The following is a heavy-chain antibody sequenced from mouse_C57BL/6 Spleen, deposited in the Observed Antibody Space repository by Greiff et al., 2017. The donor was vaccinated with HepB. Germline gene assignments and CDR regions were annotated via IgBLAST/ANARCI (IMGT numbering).Heavy chain of an antibody. CDR1: GFTFSDYG. Sequence: EVKLVESGGGLVKPGGSLKLSCAASGFTFSDYGMHWVRQAPEKGLEWVAYISSGSSTIYYADTVKGRFTISRDNAKNTLFRQMTRRRSEDTAMYYFARNYYGSSSYYAMDYWGQVTSVTVSS. CDR2: ISSGSSTI. D-gene: IGHD1-1*01. J-gene: IGHJ4*01. V-gene: IGHV5-17*01. CDR3: ARNYYGSSSYYAMDY.